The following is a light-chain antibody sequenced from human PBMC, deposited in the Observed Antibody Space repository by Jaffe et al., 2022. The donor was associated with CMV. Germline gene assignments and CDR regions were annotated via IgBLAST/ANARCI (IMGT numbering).Light chain of an antibody. Sequence: EIVMTQSPATLSVSPGEGATISCRASQSASSNVAWYQQKIGQAPRLLIYGASTRATGFPARFSGSGSGTDFTLTISSLQSEDFAVYYCQQYNDWPRTFGQGTKVEIK. CDR3: QQYNDWPRT. V-gene: IGKV3D-15*01. J-gene: IGKJ1*01. CDR1: QSASSN. CDR2: GAS.